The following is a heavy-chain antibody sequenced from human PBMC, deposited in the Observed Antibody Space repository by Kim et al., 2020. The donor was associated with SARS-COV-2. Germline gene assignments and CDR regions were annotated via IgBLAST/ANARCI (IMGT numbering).Heavy chain of an antibody. CDR1: GYTFTSYA. D-gene: IGHD3-22*01. CDR2: INTNTGNP. V-gene: IGHV7-4-1*02. CDR3: AREAKITMIVVGNWFDP. Sequence: ASVKVSCKASGYTFTSYAMNWVRQAPGQGLEWMGWINTNTGNPTYAQGFTGRFVFSLDTSVSTAYLQISSLKAEDTAVYYCAREAKITMIVVGNWFDPWGQGTLVTVSS. J-gene: IGHJ5*02.